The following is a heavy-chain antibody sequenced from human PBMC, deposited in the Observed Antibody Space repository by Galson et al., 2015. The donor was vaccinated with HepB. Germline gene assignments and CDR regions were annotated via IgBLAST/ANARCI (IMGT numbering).Heavy chain of an antibody. CDR3: ARAHNLWIAFDI. V-gene: IGHV1-2*02. J-gene: IGHJ3*02. D-gene: IGHD3-10*01. CDR2: INPNSGGT. Sequence: SVKVSCKASGYTFTGYYMHWVRQAPGQGLEWMGWINPNSGGTNYAQKFQGRVTMTRDTSISTAYMELSRLRPDDTAMYYCARAHNLWIAFDIWGQGTMVTVSS. CDR1: GYTFTGYY.